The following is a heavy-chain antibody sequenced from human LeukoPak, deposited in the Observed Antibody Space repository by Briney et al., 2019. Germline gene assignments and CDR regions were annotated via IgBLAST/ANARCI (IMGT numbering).Heavy chain of an antibody. CDR2: INPNSGGT. Sequence: VASVNVSSKASGYTFTGYYMHWVRQAPGQGLEWMGWINPNSGGTNYAQKFQGRVTMTRDTSISTAYMELSRLRSDDTAVYYCAREDWGVVVAAGIDCGQGTLVTVSS. CDR1: GYTFTGYY. D-gene: IGHD2-15*01. J-gene: IGHJ4*02. V-gene: IGHV1-2*02. CDR3: AREDWGVVVAAGID.